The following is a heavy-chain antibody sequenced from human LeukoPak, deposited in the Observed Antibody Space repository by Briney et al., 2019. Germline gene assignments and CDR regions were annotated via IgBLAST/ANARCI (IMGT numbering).Heavy chain of an antibody. CDR2: ISGSGGST. V-gene: IGHV3-23*01. J-gene: IGHJ4*02. CDR1: GFTFSSYA. D-gene: IGHD2-15*01. CDR3: AKEDSDIVVVVAAIGFDY. Sequence: GGSLRLSCAASGFTFSSYAMSWVRQAPGKGLEWVSAISGSGGSTYYADSVKGRFTISRDNSKNTLYLRMNSLRAEDTAVYYCAKEDSDIVVVVAAIGFDYWGQGTLVTVSS.